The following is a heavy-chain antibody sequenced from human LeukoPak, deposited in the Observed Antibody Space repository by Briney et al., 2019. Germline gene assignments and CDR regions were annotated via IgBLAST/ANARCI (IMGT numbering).Heavy chain of an antibody. CDR3: AKNSSVGYSDWLAPGGDPYYMDV. CDR2: IRYDGSNK. Sequence: GGSLRLSCAASGFTFSSYGMHWVRQAPGKGLEWVAFIRYDGSNKYYAASVKGRFTISRDNSKNTLNLQMNSLRAEDTAVYYCAKNSSVGYSDWLAPGGDPYYMDVWGKGTTVTSSS. CDR1: GFTFSSYG. D-gene: IGHD3-9*01. J-gene: IGHJ6*03. V-gene: IGHV3-30*02.